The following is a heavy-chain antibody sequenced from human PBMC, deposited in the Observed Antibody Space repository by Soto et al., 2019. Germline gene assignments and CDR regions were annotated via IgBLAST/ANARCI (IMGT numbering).Heavy chain of an antibody. J-gene: IGHJ5*02. Sequence: SETLSLTCAVSGGSITSSGYSWSWIRQSPGKGLEWIGCVYHSGNTYYNSSLKSRVTMSIDTSKNVFSLRLSPLTAADTAMYYCARSFYSSTYWFEPWGPGTLVTVSS. D-gene: IGHD6-19*01. CDR2: VYHSGNT. CDR1: GGSITSSGYS. V-gene: IGHV4-30-2*06. CDR3: ARSFYSSTYWFEP.